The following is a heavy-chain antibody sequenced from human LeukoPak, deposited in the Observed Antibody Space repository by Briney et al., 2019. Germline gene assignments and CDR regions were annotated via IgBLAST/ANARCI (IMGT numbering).Heavy chain of an antibody. V-gene: IGHV4-30-4*01. CDR3: ARLGPDYYDSSGYLDY. CDR1: GGSISSGEYY. Sequence: PSQTLSLTCTVSGGSISSGEYYWSWIRQPPGKGLEWIGYIYYSGSTNYNPSLKSRVTISVDTSKNQFSLKLSSVTAADTAVYYCARLGPDYYDSSGYLDYWGQGTLVTVSS. J-gene: IGHJ4*02. D-gene: IGHD3-22*01. CDR2: IYYSGST.